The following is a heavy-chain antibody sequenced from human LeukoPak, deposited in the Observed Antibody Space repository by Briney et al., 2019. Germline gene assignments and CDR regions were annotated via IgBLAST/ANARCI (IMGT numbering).Heavy chain of an antibody. J-gene: IGHJ4*02. CDR1: GFTFRNYG. Sequence: GGPLRLSCATSGFTFRNYGMHWVRQAPGKGLEWVAIIYYDGSNQYYADSVKGRFTISRDNSKNTLYLQLNSLRAEDTAMYYCARDRGQSYFDYWGQGTLVTVSS. V-gene: IGHV3-33*01. CDR3: ARDRGQSYFDY. D-gene: IGHD3-10*01. CDR2: IYYDGSNQ.